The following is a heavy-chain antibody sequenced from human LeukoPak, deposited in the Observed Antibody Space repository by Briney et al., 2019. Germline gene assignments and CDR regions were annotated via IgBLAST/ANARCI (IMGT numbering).Heavy chain of an antibody. CDR2: IYYSGST. D-gene: IGHD3-10*01. CDR3: ARNNTHEGHGYYFDY. Sequence: SETLSLTCTVSGDSISSSISYWGWIRQPPGKGLERIGSIYYSGSTHYNPSLKSRLIISVDTSKNQFSLRLNSVTAADTAVYYCARNNTHEGHGYYFDYWGQGTLITVSS. V-gene: IGHV4-39*01. J-gene: IGHJ4*02. CDR1: GDSISSSISY.